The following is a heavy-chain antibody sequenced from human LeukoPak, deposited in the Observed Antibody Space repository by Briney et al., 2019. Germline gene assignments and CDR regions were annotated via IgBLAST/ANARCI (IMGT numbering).Heavy chain of an antibody. Sequence: GGSLRLSCAAPGFIFNSYGMSWVRQAPGKGLEWVSGISRSGFSTDYADSVKGRFTTSRDKSKNTLYLQMNSLRAEDTAVYYCAKDKCSSSSGGFDYWGQGTLVTVSS. J-gene: IGHJ4*02. CDR1: GFIFNSYG. CDR3: AKDKCSSSSGGFDY. V-gene: IGHV3-23*01. D-gene: IGHD6-6*01. CDR2: ISRSGFST.